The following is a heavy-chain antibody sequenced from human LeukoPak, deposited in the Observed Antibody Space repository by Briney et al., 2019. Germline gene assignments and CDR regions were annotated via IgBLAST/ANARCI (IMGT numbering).Heavy chain of an antibody. J-gene: IGHJ6*03. CDR1: GYTFTGYY. V-gene: IGHV1-69*06. CDR3: ARSQPGFSIAAPFGYYMDV. Sequence: ASVKVSCKASGYTFTGYYMHWVRQAPGQGLEWMGGIIPIFRTTNYAQKFQDRVTITADKSTSTAYMELSSLTSEDTAVYYCARSQPGFSIAAPFGYYMDVWGKGTTVTVSS. CDR2: IIPIFRTT. D-gene: IGHD6-6*01.